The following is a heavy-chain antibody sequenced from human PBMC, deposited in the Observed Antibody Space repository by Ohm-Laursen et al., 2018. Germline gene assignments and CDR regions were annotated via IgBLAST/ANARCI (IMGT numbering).Heavy chain of an antibody. J-gene: IGHJ3*02. Sequence: SLRLSCAASGFIVSNNYMSWVRQAPGKGLEWVSLIYAGGSTHYADSVKGRFTISRDTSKNTLYLQMNSLRAEDTAVYYCARDFYDDCGVDAFDIWGQGTMVTVSS. CDR2: IYAGGST. V-gene: IGHV3-66*01. CDR3: ARDFYDDCGVDAFDI. CDR1: GFIVSNNY. D-gene: IGHD4-17*01.